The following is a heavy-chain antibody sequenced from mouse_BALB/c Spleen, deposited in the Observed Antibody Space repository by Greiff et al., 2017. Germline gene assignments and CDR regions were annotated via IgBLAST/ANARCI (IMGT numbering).Heavy chain of an antibody. Sequence: VQRVESGGGLVQPGGSLKLSCAASGFTFSSYTMSWVRQTPEKRLEWVAYISNGGGSTYYPDTVKGRFTISRDNAKNTLYLQMSSLKSEDTAMYYCARLYQYYYAMDYWGQGTSVTVSS. J-gene: IGHJ4*01. D-gene: IGHD2-1*01. CDR3: ARLYQYYYAMDY. CDR1: GFTFSSYT. CDR2: ISNGGGST. V-gene: IGHV5-12-2*01.